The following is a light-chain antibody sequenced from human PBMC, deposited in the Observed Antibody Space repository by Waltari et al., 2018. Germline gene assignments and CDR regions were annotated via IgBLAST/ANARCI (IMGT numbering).Light chain of an antibody. Sequence: EIVMTQSPATLSVSPGERATLSCRASQTLTSNLAWYQQKPGQAPRLLIYGASIRATGIPARFSGSGSGTQFTLTISNLQSEDFVVYYCQQCGRSSCTFGQGTKLEIK. CDR3: QQCGRSSCT. J-gene: IGKJ2*02. CDR2: GAS. CDR1: QTLTSN. V-gene: IGKV3-15*01.